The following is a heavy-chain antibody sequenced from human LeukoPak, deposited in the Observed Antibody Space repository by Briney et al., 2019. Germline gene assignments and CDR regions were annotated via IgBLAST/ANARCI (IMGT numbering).Heavy chain of an antibody. V-gene: IGHV1-69*04. Sequence: ASVKVSCKASGGTFSSYAISWVRQAPGQGLEWMGRIIPILGIANYAQKFQGRVTITADKSTSTAYMELSSLRSEDTAVYYCANSPYDILTGPLYFDYWGQGTLVTVSS. D-gene: IGHD3-9*01. CDR1: GGTFSSYA. J-gene: IGHJ4*02. CDR2: IIPILGIA. CDR3: ANSPYDILTGPLYFDY.